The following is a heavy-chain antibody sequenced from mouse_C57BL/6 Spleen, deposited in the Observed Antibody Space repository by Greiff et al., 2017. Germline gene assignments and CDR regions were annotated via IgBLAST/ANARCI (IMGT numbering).Heavy chain of an antibody. Sequence: ESGPELVKPGASVKISCKASGYAFSSSWMNWVKQRPGKGLEWIGRIYPGDGDTNYNGKFKGKATLTADKSSSTAYMQLSSLTSEDSAVYFCARASAYWYFDVWGTGTTVTVSS. CDR2: IYPGDGDT. CDR1: GYAFSSSW. V-gene: IGHV1-82*01. D-gene: IGHD3-2*02. CDR3: ARASAYWYFDV. J-gene: IGHJ1*03.